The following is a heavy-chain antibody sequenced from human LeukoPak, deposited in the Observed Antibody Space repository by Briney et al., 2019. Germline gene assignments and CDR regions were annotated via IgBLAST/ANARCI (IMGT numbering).Heavy chain of an antibody. CDR2: FGIVGET. D-gene: IGHD3-16*02. J-gene: IGHJ4*02. Sequence: HPGGSLRLSCVASLFTLCSHDIQCVPPPSRKGREWVSGFGIVGETQYTGSVQGRFTISRENTKNSLYLQINNLRAENTAMYYCGRVNVHLSAFDYWGQGTLVTVSS. CDR3: GRVNVHLSAFDY. CDR1: LFTLCSHD. V-gene: IGHV3-13*04.